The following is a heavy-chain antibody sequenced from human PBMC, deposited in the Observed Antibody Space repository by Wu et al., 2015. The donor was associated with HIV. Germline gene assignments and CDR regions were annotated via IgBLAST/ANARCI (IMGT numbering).Heavy chain of an antibody. CDR1: GYNFIYHY. CDR3: AKDRVTDTQYYFDY. J-gene: IGHJ4*02. CDR2: IRPDSGAT. V-gene: IGHV1-2*02. D-gene: IGHD2-21*02. Sequence: QVHLEQSGATVKTPGASVTVSCKASGYNFIYHYIHWVRQAPGQGLEWMGWIRPDSGATNYAEKFEDRVTMTRDASISTAYMQLNRLRSDDTAVYYCAKDRVTDTQYYFDYWGQGTPVTVSS.